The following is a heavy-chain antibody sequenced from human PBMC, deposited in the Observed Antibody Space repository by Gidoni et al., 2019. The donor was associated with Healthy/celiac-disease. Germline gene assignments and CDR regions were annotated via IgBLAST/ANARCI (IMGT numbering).Heavy chain of an antibody. D-gene: IGHD2-15*01. CDR2: INHSGST. CDR3: ARAARVVVAATRHYYYYYGMDV. CDR1: GGSFSGYY. Sequence: QVQLQQWGAGLLKPSETLSLTCAVSGGSFSGYYWSWIRQPPGKGLEWIGEINHSGSTNYNPSLKSRVTISVDTSKNQFSLKLSSVTAADTAVYYCARAARVVVAATRHYYYYYGMDVWGQGTTVTVSS. J-gene: IGHJ6*02. V-gene: IGHV4-34*01.